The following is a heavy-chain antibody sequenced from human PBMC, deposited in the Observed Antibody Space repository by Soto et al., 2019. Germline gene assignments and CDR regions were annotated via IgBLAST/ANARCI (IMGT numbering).Heavy chain of an antibody. CDR2: ITGSGGST. Sequence: EVQLLESGGGLVQPGGSLRLSCAASGFAFSNYAMYWVRQTSGKGLEWVSAITGSGGSTYCVDSVKGRFTISRDNSKNTLYLQMNSLRAEDTAVYYCAKCMGTSSCRHFDYWGQGSPVTVSS. J-gene: IGHJ4*02. CDR1: GFAFSNYA. D-gene: IGHD2-2*01. CDR3: AKCMGTSSCRHFDY. V-gene: IGHV3-23*01.